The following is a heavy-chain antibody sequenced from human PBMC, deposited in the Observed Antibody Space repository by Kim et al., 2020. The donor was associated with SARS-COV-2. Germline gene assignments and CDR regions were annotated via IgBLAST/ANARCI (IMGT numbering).Heavy chain of an antibody. J-gene: IGHJ4*02. D-gene: IGHD1-26*01. CDR3: ARDGKPLVGALFFDY. CDR2: ISYDGSNK. CDR1: GFTFSSYA. Sequence: GGSLRLSCATSGFTFSSYAMHWVRQAPGKGLDWVAIISYDGSNKYYADSVKGRFTISRDNSKNTLYLQMNSLRAEDTAVYYCARDGKPLVGALFFDYWGQGTLVTVSS. V-gene: IGHV3-30*04.